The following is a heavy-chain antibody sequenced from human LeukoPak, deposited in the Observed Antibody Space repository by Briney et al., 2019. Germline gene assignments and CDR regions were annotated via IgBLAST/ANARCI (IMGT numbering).Heavy chain of an antibody. CDR1: GGSISSGGYY. CDR2: IYYSGST. CDR3: ARAGVSLRNFDY. J-gene: IGHJ4*02. Sequence: SETLSLTCTVSGGSISSGGYYWSWIRQHPGRGLEWTGYIYYSGSTYYNPSLKSRVTISVDTSKNQFSLKLSSVTAADTAVYYCARAGVSLRNFDYWGQGTLVTVSS. D-gene: IGHD2-21*02. V-gene: IGHV4-31*03.